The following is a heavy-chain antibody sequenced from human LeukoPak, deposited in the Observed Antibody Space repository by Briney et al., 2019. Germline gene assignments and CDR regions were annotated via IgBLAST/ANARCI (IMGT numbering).Heavy chain of an antibody. V-gene: IGHV3-48*03. Sequence: PGGSLRLSCAASGFTFSSYEMNWVRQAPGKGLEWVSYISSSGSTIYYADLVKGRFTISRDNAKNSLYLQMNSLRAEGTAVYYCARADIAVAGTYDYWGQGTLVTVSS. D-gene: IGHD6-19*01. CDR3: ARADIAVAGTYDY. CDR2: ISSSGSTI. J-gene: IGHJ4*02. CDR1: GFTFSSYE.